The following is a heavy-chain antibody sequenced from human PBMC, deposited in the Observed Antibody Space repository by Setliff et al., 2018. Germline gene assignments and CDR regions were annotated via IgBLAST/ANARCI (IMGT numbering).Heavy chain of an antibody. CDR2: INPNSGGT. CDR3: ARAPSVELVTIRTNSWFTY. J-gene: IGHJ4*02. V-gene: IGHV1-2*02. CDR1: GYTFTGYY. Sequence: GASVKVSCKASGYTFTGYYMHWVRQAPGQGLEWMGWINPNSGGTNYAQKFQGRVTLTTDTSTSTAYMELRSLTSDDSAFYYCARAPSVELVTIRTNSWFTYWGQGTLVTSPQ. D-gene: IGHD5-18*01.